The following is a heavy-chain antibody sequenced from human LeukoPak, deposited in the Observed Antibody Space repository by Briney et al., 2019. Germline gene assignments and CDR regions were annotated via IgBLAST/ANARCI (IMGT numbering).Heavy chain of an antibody. CDR1: GYTFTSYD. V-gene: IGHV1-8*01. CDR2: MNPNSGNT. J-gene: IGHJ4*02. Sequence: ASVKVSCKASGYTFTSYDINWVRQATGQGLEWMGWMNPNSGNTNYAQRLQDRVIMTTDTSTSTAYMEVRSLRSDDTAVYYCATGPVLRFLEWLTAFDYWGQGTLVTVSS. D-gene: IGHD3-3*01. CDR3: ATGPVLRFLEWLTAFDY.